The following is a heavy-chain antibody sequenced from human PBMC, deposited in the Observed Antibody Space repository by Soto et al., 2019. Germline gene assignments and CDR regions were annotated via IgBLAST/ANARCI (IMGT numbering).Heavy chain of an antibody. D-gene: IGHD3-16*01. Sequence: PSETLSLTCTVSGDSMATGGHYYNWIRQVPGKGLEWIGYVYYSGATLYTPSLRARATISRDTSKNQFSLRLISVTAADTALYYCARDKDLQPTVWGFWGQGIQVTVSS. J-gene: IGHJ4*02. V-gene: IGHV4-31*03. CDR2: VYYSGAT. CDR3: ARDKDLQPTVWGF. CDR1: GDSMATGGHY.